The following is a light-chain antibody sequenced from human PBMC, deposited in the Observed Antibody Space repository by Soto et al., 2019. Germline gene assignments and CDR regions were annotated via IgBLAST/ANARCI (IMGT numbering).Light chain of an antibody. CDR2: WAS. CDR1: QSVLYSSNNKNY. CDR3: QQYYSTRT. V-gene: IGKV4-1*01. J-gene: IGKJ1*01. Sequence: IVMTQSPDCLAVSLGERATINCNSSQSVLYSSNNKNYLAWYQQKPGQPPKLLIYWASTRESGVPDRFSGSGSGTDFTLTISSLQAEDVAVYYCQQYYSTRTFGQGTKVDIK.